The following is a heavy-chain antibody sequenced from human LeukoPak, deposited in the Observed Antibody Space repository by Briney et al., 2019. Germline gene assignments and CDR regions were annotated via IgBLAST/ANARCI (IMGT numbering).Heavy chain of an antibody. D-gene: IGHD1-26*01. CDR1: GGSMTNYY. J-gene: IGHJ3*02. CDR2: IYYSGST. V-gene: IGHV4-59*06. Sequence: SETLSLTCTVSGGSMTNYYWSWIRQHPGKGLEWIGYIYYSGSTYYNPSLKSRVTISVDTSKNQFSLKLSSVTAADTAVYYCARVSPGIDAFDIWGQGTMVTVSS. CDR3: ARVSPGIDAFDI.